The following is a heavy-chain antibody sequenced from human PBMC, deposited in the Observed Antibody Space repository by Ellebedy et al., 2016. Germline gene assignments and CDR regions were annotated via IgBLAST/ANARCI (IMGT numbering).Heavy chain of an antibody. CDR1: GFTFSRYS. Sequence: GESLKISCAASGFTFSRYSMHWVRQAPGKGLEYVSAINSNGDGTYYADSVKGRFTISRDNSKNKLFLQASSLRAEDLAVYYCVRVGDVSALDYWGQGTLVTVSS. CDR2: INSNGDGT. V-gene: IGHV3-64*02. J-gene: IGHJ4*02. D-gene: IGHD3-16*02. CDR3: VRVGDVSALDY.